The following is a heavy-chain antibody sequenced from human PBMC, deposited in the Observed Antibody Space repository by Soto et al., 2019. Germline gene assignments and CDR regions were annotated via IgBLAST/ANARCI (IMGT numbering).Heavy chain of an antibody. Sequence: PSETLSLTCTVSGGSISSYYWSWIRQPPGKGLGWIGYIYYSGSTNYNPSLKSRVTISVDTSKNQFSLKLSSVTAADTAVYYCAREGSGSYWRGYYFDYWGQGTLVTVSS. CDR1: GGSISSYY. D-gene: IGHD1-26*01. J-gene: IGHJ4*02. CDR2: IYYSGST. CDR3: AREGSGSYWRGYYFDY. V-gene: IGHV4-59*01.